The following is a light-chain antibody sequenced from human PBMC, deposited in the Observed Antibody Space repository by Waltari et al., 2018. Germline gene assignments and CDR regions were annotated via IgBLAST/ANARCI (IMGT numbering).Light chain of an antibody. Sequence: DIQMTQSPSSLSASVGDTVAITCRASQSISNYLNWYQQKPGQVPKLLIYAASSLQSGVSSRFSGSGSGTDFTLTISRLQPEDFATYYCQQSLITPPITFGQGTRLDIK. CDR2: AAS. J-gene: IGKJ5*01. V-gene: IGKV1-39*01. CDR3: QQSLITPPIT. CDR1: QSISNY.